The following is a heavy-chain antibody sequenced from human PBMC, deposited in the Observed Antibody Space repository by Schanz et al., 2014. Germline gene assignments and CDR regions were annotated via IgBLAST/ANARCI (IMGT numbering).Heavy chain of an antibody. Sequence: QVKLQESGPGLVKPSETLSLTCNVSGGSISSSFWSWIRQPPGKGLEWIGYISYSGSTNYSPSLKSRVTISLDTSNNQIPLKLRSVSAADTAVYYCARVHSTSLERGSHYYMDVWGKGTTVTVSS. CDR1: GGSISSSF. J-gene: IGHJ6*03. CDR3: ARVHSTSLERGSHYYMDV. CDR2: ISYSGST. V-gene: IGHV4-59*01. D-gene: IGHD2-2*01.